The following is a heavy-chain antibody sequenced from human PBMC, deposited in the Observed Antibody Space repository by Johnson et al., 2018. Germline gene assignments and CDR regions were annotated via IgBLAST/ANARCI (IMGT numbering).Heavy chain of an antibody. D-gene: IGHD1-26*01. V-gene: IGHV3-33*01. CDR1: GLTFSSYG. Sequence: VQLVEYGGGVVQPGRSLKLSCAGSGLTFSSYGMHWVRQAPGKGLAWVAVIWYAGGNKYYADSVKGRFGISRDKSKNPLYLQMNSLRAEDTALYYCARDRSAGYYYGMDVWGQGTTVTVSS. J-gene: IGHJ6*02. CDR3: ARDRSAGYYYGMDV. CDR2: IWYAGGNK.